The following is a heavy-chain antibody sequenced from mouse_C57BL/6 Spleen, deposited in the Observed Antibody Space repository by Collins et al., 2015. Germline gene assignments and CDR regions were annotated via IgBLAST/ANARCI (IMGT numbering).Heavy chain of an antibody. V-gene: IGHV1-12*01. J-gene: IGHJ2*01. CDR1: GYTFTSYN. D-gene: IGHD1-1*01. CDR3: AREDYGSSHFDY. CDR2: IYPGNDDT. Sequence: QASLQQSGAELVRPGASVKMSCKASGYTFTSYNVHWVKQTPRQGLEWIGVIYPGNDDTSCNQKFKGKATLTVDKSSSTAYMQLGSLTSEDSAVYFCAREDYGSSHFDYWGQGTTLTVSS.